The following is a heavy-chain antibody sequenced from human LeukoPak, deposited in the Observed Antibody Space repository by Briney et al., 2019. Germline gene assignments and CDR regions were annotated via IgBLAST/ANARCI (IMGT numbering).Heavy chain of an antibody. J-gene: IGHJ3*02. CDR3: AKDLYYYDSSGYYYPYAFDI. V-gene: IGHV3-23*01. CDR2: ISGSGGST. D-gene: IGHD3-22*01. Sequence: GGSLRLSCAASGFTFSSYSMNWVRQAPGKGLEWVSAISGSGGSTYYADSVKGRFTISRDNSKNTLYLQMNSLRAEDTAVYYCAKDLYYYDSSGYYYPYAFDIWGQGTMVTVSS. CDR1: GFTFSSYS.